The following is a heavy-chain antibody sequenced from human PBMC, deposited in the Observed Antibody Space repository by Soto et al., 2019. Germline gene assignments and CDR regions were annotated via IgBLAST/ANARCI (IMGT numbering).Heavy chain of an antibody. J-gene: IGHJ6*03. D-gene: IGHD3-10*01. Sequence: EVQLVESGGGLVQPGGSLRLSCAASGFTFSSYDMHWVRQATGKGLEWVSAIGTAGDTYYPGSVKGRFTISRENAKNSLYLQMNSLRAGDTAVYYCARDGGAQYGVLYHYYMDVWGKGTTVTVSS. CDR1: GFTFSSYD. V-gene: IGHV3-13*01. CDR3: ARDGGAQYGVLYHYYMDV. CDR2: IGTAGDT.